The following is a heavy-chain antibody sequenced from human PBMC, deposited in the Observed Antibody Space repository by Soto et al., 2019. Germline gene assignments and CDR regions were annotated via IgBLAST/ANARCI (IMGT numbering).Heavy chain of an antibody. V-gene: IGHV3-33*08. J-gene: IGHJ4*02. Sequence: GGSLRLSCAASGFSFSDYAMRWVRQAPGKGLEWVAVIWYDGSNKYYADSVKGRFTISRDNSKNTLYLQMNSLRAEDTAVYYCAGISGYSGWSPYPPVSRIEDYWGQGTLVTVSS. CDR3: AGISGYSGWSPYPPVSRIEDY. CDR1: GFSFSDYA. CDR2: IWYDGSNK. D-gene: IGHD5-12*01.